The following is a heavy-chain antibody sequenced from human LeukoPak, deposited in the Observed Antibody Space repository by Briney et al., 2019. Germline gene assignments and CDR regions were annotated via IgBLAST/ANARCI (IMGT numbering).Heavy chain of an antibody. J-gene: IGHJ4*02. CDR1: GGSISDYY. Sequence: PSETLSLTCTVSGGSISDYYWSWIRQPPGKGLEWIGYIYTSGSTNYNPSLKSRVTISVDTFKNQFSLKLSSVTAADTAVYYCAATMITMVRGVIEYWGQGTLVTVSS. CDR2: IYTSGST. CDR3: AATMITMVRGVIEY. V-gene: IGHV4-4*09. D-gene: IGHD3-10*01.